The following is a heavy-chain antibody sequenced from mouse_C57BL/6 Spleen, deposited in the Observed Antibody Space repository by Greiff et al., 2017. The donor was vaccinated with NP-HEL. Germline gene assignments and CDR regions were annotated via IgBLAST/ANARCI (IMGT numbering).Heavy chain of an antibody. CDR1: GYTFTSYG. V-gene: IGHV1-81*01. D-gene: IGHD1-1*01. J-gene: IGHJ1*03. CDR3: ARSRYYGSSYVNWYFDV. Sequence: VQLQQSGAELARPGASVKLSCKASGYTFTSYGISWVKQRTGQGLEWIGEIYPRSGNTYYNEKFKGKATLTADKSSSTAYMELRSLTSEDSAVYFCARSRYYGSSYVNWYFDVWGTRTTVTVSS. CDR2: IYPRSGNT.